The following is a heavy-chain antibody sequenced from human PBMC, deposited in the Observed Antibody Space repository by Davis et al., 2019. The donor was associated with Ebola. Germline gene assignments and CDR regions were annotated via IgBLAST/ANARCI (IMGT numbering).Heavy chain of an antibody. CDR3: AFPRAYYGGNSDAFDI. CDR1: GFTFSGSA. Sequence: GESLKISCAASGFTFSGSAMHWVRQASGKGLEWVGRIRSKANSYATAYAASVKGRFTISRDDSKNTAYLQMNSLRAEDTAVYYCAFPRAYYGGNSDAFDIWGQGTMVTVSS. CDR2: IRSKANSYAT. V-gene: IGHV3-73*01. J-gene: IGHJ3*02. D-gene: IGHD4-23*01.